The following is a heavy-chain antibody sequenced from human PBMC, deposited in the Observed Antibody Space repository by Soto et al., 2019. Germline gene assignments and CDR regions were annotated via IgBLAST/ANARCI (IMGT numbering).Heavy chain of an antibody. J-gene: IGHJ6*02. Sequence: QVQLVESGGGVVQPGRSLRLSCAASGFAFRDYAMHWVRQAPGKGLEWVTLISSDATNKYLADSVKGRFTISRDNSKNTLYLQMNSLRVEDTGLYSCARQGMPARKYYSTYLDVWGQGTTVIV. CDR3: ARQGMPARKYYSTYLDV. D-gene: IGHD3-10*01. V-gene: IGHV3-30-3*01. CDR2: ISSDATNK. CDR1: GFAFRDYA.